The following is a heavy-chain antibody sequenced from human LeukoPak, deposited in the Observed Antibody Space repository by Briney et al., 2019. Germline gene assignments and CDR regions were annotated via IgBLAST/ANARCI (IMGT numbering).Heavy chain of an antibody. CDR3: ASLPCSGGSCYADY. Sequence: GGSLRLSCAASGFTFSSYSMNWVRQAPGKGLEWVSYISSSSSTIYYADSVKGRFTISRDNSKNTLYLQMNSLRAEDTAVYYCASLPCSGGSCYADYWGQGTLVTVSS. V-gene: IGHV3-48*01. CDR1: GFTFSSYS. D-gene: IGHD2-15*01. J-gene: IGHJ4*02. CDR2: ISSSSSTI.